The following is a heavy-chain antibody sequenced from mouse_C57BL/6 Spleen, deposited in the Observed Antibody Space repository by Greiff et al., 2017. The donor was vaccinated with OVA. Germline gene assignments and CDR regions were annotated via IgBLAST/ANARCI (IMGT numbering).Heavy chain of an antibody. D-gene: IGHD2-5*01. V-gene: IGHV1-4*01. CDR1: GYTFTSYT. CDR2: INPSSGYT. CDR3: ARGGYSNSYAMDY. Sequence: VKLQESGAELARPGASVKMSCKASGYTFTSYTMHWVKQRPGQGLEWIGYINPSSGYTKYNQKFKDKATLTADKSSSTAYMQLSSLTSEDSAVYYCARGGYSNSYAMDYWGQGTSVTVSS. J-gene: IGHJ4*01.